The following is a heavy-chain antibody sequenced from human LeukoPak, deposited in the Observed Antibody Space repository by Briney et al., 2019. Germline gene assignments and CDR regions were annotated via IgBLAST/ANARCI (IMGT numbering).Heavy chain of an antibody. D-gene: IGHD6-13*01. J-gene: IGHJ4*02. CDR2: INPNSGGT. CDR1: GYTFTGYY. CDR3: ARAEAAAGIKDPRPEDELDY. V-gene: IGHV1-2*02. Sequence: ASVKVSCKAPGYTFTGYYMHWVRQAPGQGLEWMGWINPNSGGTNYAQKFQGRVTMTRDTSISTAYMELSRLRSDDTAVYYCARAEAAAGIKDPRPEDELDYWGQGTLVTVSS.